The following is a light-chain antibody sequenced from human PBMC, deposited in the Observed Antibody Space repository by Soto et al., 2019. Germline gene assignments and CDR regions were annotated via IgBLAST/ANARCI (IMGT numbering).Light chain of an antibody. J-gene: IGKJ5*01. V-gene: IGKV1-39*01. Sequence: DIQMTQSPSSLSASVGDGVTITWRASQSISSYLNWYQQKPGKAPKLLIYAASSLQSGVPSRFSGSGSGTDFTLTISSLQSEDFAVYYCQQYNNWPPYTFGQGTRLEIK. CDR3: QQYNNWPPYT. CDR1: QSISSY. CDR2: AAS.